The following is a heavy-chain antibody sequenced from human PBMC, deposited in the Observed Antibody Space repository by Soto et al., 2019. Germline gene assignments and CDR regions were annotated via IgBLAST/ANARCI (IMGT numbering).Heavy chain of an antibody. J-gene: IGHJ3*02. CDR1: GFTFSSHG. CDR2: IWFDGSDK. Sequence: GGSLRLSCAASGFTFSSHGMHWVRQAPGKGLEWVALIWFDGSDKYYADSVKGRFTISRDNSKNTLYLQMNSLRAEDTAVYYCARLYCTSDSCYSVGAFDIRGQGTMVTVSS. V-gene: IGHV3-33*03. D-gene: IGHD2-15*01. CDR3: ARLYCTSDSCYSVGAFDI.